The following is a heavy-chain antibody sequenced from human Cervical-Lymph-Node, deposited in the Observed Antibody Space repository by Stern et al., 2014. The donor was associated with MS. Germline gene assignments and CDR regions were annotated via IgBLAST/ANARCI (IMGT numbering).Heavy chain of an antibody. CDR3: ARERESSGYHGFDY. Sequence: QDQLVQSGPGLVKPSETLSLTCTVSGGSIGGYYLSWLRQPVGKGLEWIGRSYSSVNPNYNPSLQRRVTISVDTSKTQFSLLLSSVTAADTAVYYCARERESSGYHGFDYWGQGTLVTVSS. CDR1: GGSIGGYY. J-gene: IGHJ4*02. D-gene: IGHD3-22*01. V-gene: IGHV4-4*07. CDR2: SYSSVNP.